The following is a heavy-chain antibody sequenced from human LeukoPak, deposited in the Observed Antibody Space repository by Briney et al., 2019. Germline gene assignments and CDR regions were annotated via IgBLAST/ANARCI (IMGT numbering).Heavy chain of an antibody. D-gene: IGHD3-22*01. CDR1: GFTFSRYS. CDR2: ISSSSSYI. CDR3: ARDGGNYYDSSGYYPTDAFDI. Sequence: GGSLRLSCEASGFTFSRYSLTWVRQAPGKGLEWVSSISSSSSYIYYADSVKGRFTISRDNAKNSLYLQMNSLRAEETAVYYCARDGGNYYDSSGYYPTDAFDIWGQGTMVTVSS. J-gene: IGHJ3*02. V-gene: IGHV3-21*01.